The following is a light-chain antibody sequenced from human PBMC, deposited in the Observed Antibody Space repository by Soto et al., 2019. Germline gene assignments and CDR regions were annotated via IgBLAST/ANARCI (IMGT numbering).Light chain of an antibody. CDR3: AAWDDSLNGQGV. J-gene: IGLJ1*01. CDR2: SNS. Sequence: QSVLTTAPYASVSPRHRCRIFRYRSSSHIGSNTVNWYQQLPGTAPKLLIYSNSQRPSGVPDRFSGSKSGTSASLAISGLQSEDEADYYCAAWDDSLNGQGVFGTGTKVTVL. V-gene: IGLV1-44*01. CDR1: SSHIGSNT.